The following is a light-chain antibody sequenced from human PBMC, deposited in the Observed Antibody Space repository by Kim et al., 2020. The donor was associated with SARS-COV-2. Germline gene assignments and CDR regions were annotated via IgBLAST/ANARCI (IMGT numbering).Light chain of an antibody. CDR1: QNIRRSD. V-gene: IGKV3-20*01. Sequence: SPGEGATLSCRASQNIRRSDLAWYQQELGQAPSLLIYGAASRATGVPDRFSGSGSGTDFTLTISRVEPEDFAVYYCQQYSGSPPYAFGQGTKLEI. J-gene: IGKJ2*01. CDR2: GAA. CDR3: QQYSGSPPYA.